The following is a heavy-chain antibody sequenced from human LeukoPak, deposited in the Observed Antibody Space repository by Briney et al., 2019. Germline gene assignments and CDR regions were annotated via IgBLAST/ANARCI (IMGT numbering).Heavy chain of an antibody. D-gene: IGHD5-18*01. CDR1: GGSMNTYY. V-gene: IGHV4-4*07. CDR3: ARERDHGYSYGLVLDS. CDR2: MYHSGTT. J-gene: IGHJ5*01. Sequence: SETLSLTCTVSGGSMNTYYWTWLRQPAGKRLEWLGRMYHSGTTNYNSPLYNPSLSSRVTMSVDGAKNQFSLRLKSVTTADTAIYFCARERDHGYSYGLVLDSWGPGSLVTVSS.